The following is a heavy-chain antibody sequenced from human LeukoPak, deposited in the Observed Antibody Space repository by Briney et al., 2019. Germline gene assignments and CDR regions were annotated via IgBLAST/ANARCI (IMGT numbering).Heavy chain of an antibody. V-gene: IGHV5-51*01. Sequence: KCGESLKISCKGSGYSFTSYWIGWVRQMPGKGLELMWIIYPGDSDTRYSPSFQGQVTISADKSISTAYLQWSSLKASDTAMHYCARRNYDSSGEDAFDIWGQGTMVTVSS. CDR1: GYSFTSYW. CDR3: ARRNYDSSGEDAFDI. D-gene: IGHD3-22*01. J-gene: IGHJ3*02. CDR2: IYPGDSDT.